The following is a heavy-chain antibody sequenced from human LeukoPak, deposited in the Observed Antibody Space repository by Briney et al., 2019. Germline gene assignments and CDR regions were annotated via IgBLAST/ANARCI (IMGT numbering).Heavy chain of an antibody. Sequence: PGGSLRLSCAASGFTFSSYGMHWVRQAPGKGLEWVAVISYDGTNKYYADSVKGRFTISRDNSKNTLHLQMGSLRAEDMAVYYCARGGGPPDYWGQGTLVTVSS. CDR2: ISYDGTNK. V-gene: IGHV3-30*03. J-gene: IGHJ4*02. CDR3: ARGGGPPDY. D-gene: IGHD3-16*01. CDR1: GFTFSSYG.